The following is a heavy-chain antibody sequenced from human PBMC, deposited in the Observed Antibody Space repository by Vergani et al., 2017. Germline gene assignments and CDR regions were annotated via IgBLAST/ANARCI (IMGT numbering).Heavy chain of an antibody. CDR1: GFTFSNYA. V-gene: IGHV3-23*01. J-gene: IGHJ4*02. CDR3: AKGAYDYVWGSYDY. CDR2: ISASGGST. Sequence: EVQLLESGGGLVRPGGSLRLSCAASGFTFSNYAMSWVHQAPGKGLEWVSGISASGGSTYYADSVKGRFTISRDNSKNTLFLQMNSLRAEDTAVYYCAKGAYDYVWGSYDYWGQGTLVTVSS. D-gene: IGHD3-16*01.